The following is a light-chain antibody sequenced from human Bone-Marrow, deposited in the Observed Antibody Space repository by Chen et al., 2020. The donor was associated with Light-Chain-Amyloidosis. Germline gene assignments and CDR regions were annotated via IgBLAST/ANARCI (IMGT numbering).Light chain of an antibody. V-gene: IGLV1-47*01. CDR3: AAWDDSLSIWV. CDR2: NNS. Sequence: QSVLTQPPSASGTPGPRVIISCSGSSSTIGNNYVYWYQQLPGTAPKLLIYNNSQLPSGLSDRISGSKSGTSASLAISGLRSEDESDHYCAAWDDSLSIWVFGGGTKVTVL. CDR1: SSTIGNNY. J-gene: IGLJ3*02.